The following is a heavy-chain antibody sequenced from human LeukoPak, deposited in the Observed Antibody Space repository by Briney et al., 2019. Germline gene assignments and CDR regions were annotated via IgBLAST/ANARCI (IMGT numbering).Heavy chain of an antibody. V-gene: IGHV3-21*01. D-gene: IGHD2-21*02. J-gene: IGHJ4*02. CDR1: GFTFSNYI. CDR3: ARDSVVVTDY. CDR2: ISSSGSYI. Sequence: GGSLRLSCAASGFTFSNYIMNWVRQAPGKGLEWVSPISSSGSYIYYADSVKGRFTISRDNAKNSLYLQMNSLRAEDTAVYYCARDSVVVTDYWGQGTLVTVSS.